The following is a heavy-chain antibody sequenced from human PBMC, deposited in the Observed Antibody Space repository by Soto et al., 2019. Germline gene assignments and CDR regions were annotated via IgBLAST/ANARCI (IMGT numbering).Heavy chain of an antibody. CDR3: AREIRSGYYTYWYFDL. D-gene: IGHD3-3*01. CDR2: INTDSGGT. J-gene: IGHJ2*01. CDR1: GYSFTVYH. Sequence: QVQLVQSGAEVKKPGASVKVSCKASGYSFTVYHMHWVRQAPGQGLEWMGWINTDSGGTKYAQKFEGRVTMSRDTSINTAYMALSNLISDDTAVYYCAREIRSGYYTYWYFDLWGRGTLITVSS. V-gene: IGHV1-2*02.